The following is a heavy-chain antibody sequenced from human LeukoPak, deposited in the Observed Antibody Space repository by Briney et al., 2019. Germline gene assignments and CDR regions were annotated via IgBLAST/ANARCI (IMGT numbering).Heavy chain of an antibody. D-gene: IGHD2-8*01. CDR3: ARDHGYCTNGVCSDPY. V-gene: IGHV1-46*01. J-gene: IGHJ4*02. CDR2: INPSGGST. Sequence: GASLKVSCEASGYTFTSYYMHWVRQAPGQGLEWMGIINPSGGSTSYAQKYQGIVTMTRDTSTSTVYMELSSLRSEDTAVYYCARDHGYCTNGVCSDPYWGQGTLVTVSS. CDR1: GYTFTSYY.